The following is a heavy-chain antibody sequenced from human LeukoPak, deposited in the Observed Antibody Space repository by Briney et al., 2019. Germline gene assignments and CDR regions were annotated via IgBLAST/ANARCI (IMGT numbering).Heavy chain of an antibody. Sequence: GGSLRLSCAASGFTFSRCAMNWVRQAPGKGLEWVSSLSSTGLYVYYADSVRGRLTISRDNANNSLSLQMSSLRAEDTAVYYCAREAYSHYGFDYWGQGTLVTVSS. D-gene: IGHD4-11*01. CDR3: AREAYSHYGFDY. V-gene: IGHV3-21*01. CDR1: GFTFSRCA. CDR2: LSSTGLYV. J-gene: IGHJ4*02.